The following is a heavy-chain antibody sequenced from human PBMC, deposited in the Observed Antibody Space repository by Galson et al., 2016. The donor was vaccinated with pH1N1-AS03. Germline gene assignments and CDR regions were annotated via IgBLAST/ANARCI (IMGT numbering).Heavy chain of an antibody. D-gene: IGHD2-15*01. CDR2: IYPSDSDI. V-gene: IGHV5-51*01. CDR1: GYSFISYW. Sequence: QSGAEVKKPGESLKISCKGSGYSFISYWIGWVRQMPGKGLELLGIIYPSDSDIRYSPSFQGQITISVDKTITTAFLQWTSLKPSATGIDYCARLPVSATDPLYYFDLWGQGTLVTVSS. CDR3: ARLPVSATDPLYYFDL. J-gene: IGHJ4*02.